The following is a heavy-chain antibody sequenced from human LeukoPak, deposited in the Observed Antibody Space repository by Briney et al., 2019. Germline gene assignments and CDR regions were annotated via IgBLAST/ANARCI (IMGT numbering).Heavy chain of an antibody. Sequence: SETLSLTCAVYGGSFSGYYWSWIRQPPGKGLEWIGEINHSGGTKYNPSLKSRVTISVDTSKNQFSLKLSSVTAADTAMYYCARVKDPGGYYYYYYMDVWGKGTTVTVSS. CDR1: GGSFSGYY. CDR2: INHSGGT. CDR3: ARVKDPGGYYYYYYMDV. D-gene: IGHD3-16*01. V-gene: IGHV4-34*01. J-gene: IGHJ6*03.